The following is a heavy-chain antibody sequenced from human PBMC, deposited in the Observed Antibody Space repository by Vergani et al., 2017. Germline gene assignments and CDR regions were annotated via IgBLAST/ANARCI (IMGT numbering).Heavy chain of an antibody. J-gene: IGHJ6*02. V-gene: IGHV3-21*01. CDR2: ISSSSSYI. D-gene: IGHD3-10*01. CDR3: ARDRYYLASGRYPYFYYYGLDV. Sequence: EVQLVESGGGLVKRGGSLRLSCAASGFTFSSYSMNWVRQAPGKGLEWVSSISSSSSYIHYSNSMKARFTISRDNAKSSLYLQMNSLRADDTGVYYCARDRYYLASGRYPYFYYYGLDVWGQGTAVTVSS. CDR1: GFTFSSYS.